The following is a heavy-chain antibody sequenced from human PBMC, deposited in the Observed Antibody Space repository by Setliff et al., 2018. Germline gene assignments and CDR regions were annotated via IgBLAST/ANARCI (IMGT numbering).Heavy chain of an antibody. J-gene: IGHJ5*02. CDR2: IYDSGSS. V-gene: IGHV4-39*01. CDR3: GRGFSRIEGWGNWFDP. D-gene: IGHD2-15*01. Sequence: SETLSLTCTVSGGSVSNSGFFWGWLRQAPGKGLEWIGNIYDSGSSSYNASLKSRLIITRDTSKNQISLKLASVTAADTAVYYCGRGFSRIEGWGNWFDPWGQGILVTVSS. CDR1: GGSVSNSGFF.